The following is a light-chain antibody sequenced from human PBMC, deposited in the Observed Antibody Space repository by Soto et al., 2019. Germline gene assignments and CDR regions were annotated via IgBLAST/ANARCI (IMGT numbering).Light chain of an antibody. CDR1: SSDLGLYDY. Sequence: QSALTQPASVSGSPGQSITISCTGTSSDLGLYDYVSWYQQHPGQAPKLMIYDVSNRPSGVSYRFSGSKSGHTASLTISGLQPEDEADYYCSTSTTSTTLVIFGGGTKLTVL. V-gene: IGLV2-14*01. CDR2: DVS. CDR3: STSTTSTTLVI. J-gene: IGLJ2*01.